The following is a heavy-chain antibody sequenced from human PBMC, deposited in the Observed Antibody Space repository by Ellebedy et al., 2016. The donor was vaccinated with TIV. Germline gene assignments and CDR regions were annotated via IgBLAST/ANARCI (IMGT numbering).Heavy chain of an antibody. CDR2: IYFSGRT. CDR1: GASITSGSYY. V-gene: IGHV4-61*01. D-gene: IGHD2-15*01. CDR3: ARIHRFCSGGRCYVFDN. J-gene: IGHJ4*02. Sequence: SETLSLXCTVSGASITSGSYYWSWIRQPPGKGLEWIAYIYFSGRTNYNPSLQSRVTISVDTSKNQFSLQLSSVTAADTAVYYCARIHRFCSGGRCYVFDNWGQGTLVTVSS.